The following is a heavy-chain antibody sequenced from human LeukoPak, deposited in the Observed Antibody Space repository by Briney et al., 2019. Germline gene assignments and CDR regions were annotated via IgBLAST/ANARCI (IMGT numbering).Heavy chain of an antibody. CDR2: INWNGGST. Sequence: GGSLRLSCTASGFTFNAYAMNWVHQAPGKGLEWVSGINWNGGSTDYADSVKGRFTISRDNAKNSLYLEMNSLRVEDTAFYYCARVERGATTDYWGQGTLVTVSS. J-gene: IGHJ4*02. V-gene: IGHV3-20*04. CDR3: ARVERGATTDY. CDR1: GFTFNAYA. D-gene: IGHD1-26*01.